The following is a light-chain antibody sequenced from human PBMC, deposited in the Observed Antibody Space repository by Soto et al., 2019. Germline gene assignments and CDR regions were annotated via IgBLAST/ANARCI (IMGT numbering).Light chain of an antibody. CDR2: GVS. CDR3: TSYAGSDIWV. CDR1: SSDVGAYNY. Sequence: QSVLTQPPSASGSPGQSVTISCTGTSSDVGAYNYVSWYQQYPGKAPKLMIYGVSKRPSGVPDRFSGSKSGKTASLTVSGLQPEDEADYYCTSYAGSDIWVFGGGTKVTVL. V-gene: IGLV2-8*01. J-gene: IGLJ3*02.